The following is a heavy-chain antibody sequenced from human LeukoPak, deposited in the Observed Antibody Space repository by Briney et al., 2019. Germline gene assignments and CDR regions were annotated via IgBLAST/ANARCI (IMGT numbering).Heavy chain of an antibody. V-gene: IGHV4-39*01. CDR1: GGSISSSSYY. CDR2: IYYSGST. CDR3: ARHESGSSSPPDY. D-gene: IGHD1-26*01. Sequence: SETLSLTCTVSGGSISSSSYYWGWLRQPPGKGLEWLGSIYYSGSTYYNPSLKSRVTISVDTSKNQFSLKLSSVTAADTAVYYCARHESGSSSPPDYWGQGTLVTVPS. J-gene: IGHJ4*02.